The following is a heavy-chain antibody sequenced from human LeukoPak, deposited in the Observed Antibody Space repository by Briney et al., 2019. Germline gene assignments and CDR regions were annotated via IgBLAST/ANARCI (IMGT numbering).Heavy chain of an antibody. CDR3: ARGPEDTGWFDP. CDR2: INHSGST. J-gene: IGHJ5*02. CDR1: GGSFSGYY. V-gene: IGHV4-34*01. Sequence: SETLSLTCAVYGGSFSGYYWSWIRQPPGKGLEWIGEINHSGSTNYNPSLKSRVTISVDTSKNQFSLKLSSVTAADTAVYYCARGPEDTGWFDPWGQGTLVTVSS.